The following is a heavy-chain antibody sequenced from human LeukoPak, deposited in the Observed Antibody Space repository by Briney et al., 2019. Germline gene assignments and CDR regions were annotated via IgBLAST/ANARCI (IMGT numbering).Heavy chain of an antibody. J-gene: IGHJ3*02. CDR1: GYTFTSYD. D-gene: IGHD3-10*01. CDR2: MNPNNGNT. V-gene: IGHV1-8*02. CDR3: AREMATMVRGEDAFDI. Sequence: VASVKVSCKASGYTFTSYDIIWLRQATGQGLEWMGWMNPNNGNTGYVQKLQGRLTMTRDTSISTAYMELSSLRSEDTAVYYCAREMATMVRGEDAFDIWGQGTMVTVSS.